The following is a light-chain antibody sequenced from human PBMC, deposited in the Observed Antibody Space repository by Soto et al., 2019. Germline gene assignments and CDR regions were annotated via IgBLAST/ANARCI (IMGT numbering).Light chain of an antibody. CDR1: QSLLQRNGNNG. V-gene: IGKV2-28*01. CDR2: MGS. Sequence: DFVMPQSPLSLPVTPGEPASISCRSSQSLLQRNGNNGLDWYLQKPGQSPQLLIYMGSYRASGVPDRFSGSGSGTDFTLKISRVEAEDVGLYYCMQSLQTPWTFGQGTKVEVK. CDR3: MQSLQTPWT. J-gene: IGKJ1*01.